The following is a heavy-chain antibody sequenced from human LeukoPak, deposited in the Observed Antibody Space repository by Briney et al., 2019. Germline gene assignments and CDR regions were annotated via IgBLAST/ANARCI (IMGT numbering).Heavy chain of an antibody. V-gene: IGHV3-7*02. Sequence: GGSLRLSCTASGFTFSHYWMSWVRQAPGKGLDWVATIKPDGSYNDYVDSVKGRFTISRDNAKNSLYLQMSSLRAEDTAVYYCANEMNWSFGYWGQGTLVTVSS. CDR1: GFTFSHYW. J-gene: IGHJ4*02. CDR3: ANEMNWSFGY. D-gene: IGHD1-1*01. CDR2: IKPDGSYN.